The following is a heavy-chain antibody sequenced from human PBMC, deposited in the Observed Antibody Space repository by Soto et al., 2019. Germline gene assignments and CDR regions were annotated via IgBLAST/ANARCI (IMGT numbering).Heavy chain of an antibody. CDR2: IIPILGTA. CDR3: ATLGGTAMVKIDY. V-gene: IGHV1-69*06. D-gene: IGHD5-18*01. J-gene: IGHJ4*02. CDR1: GGTFSSYA. Sequence: QVQLVQSGAEVKKPGPSVKVSCKASGGTFSSYAISWVRQAPGQGLEWMGGIIPILGTANYAQKFQGRVTITEDKSTSTAYMELSSLRSEDTAVYYCATLGGTAMVKIDYWGQGPLVAVSS.